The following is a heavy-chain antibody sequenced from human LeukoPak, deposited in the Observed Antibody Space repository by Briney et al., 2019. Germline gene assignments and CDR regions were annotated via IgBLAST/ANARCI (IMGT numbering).Heavy chain of an antibody. CDR2: ISGSGGST. CDR3: AKERQLLWFGELLTDNWFDP. CDR1: GFTFSSYS. V-gene: IGHV3-23*01. Sequence: GGSLRLSCAASGFTFSSYSMNWVRQAPGKGLEWVSAISGSGGSTYYADSVKGWFTISRDNSKNTLYLQMNSLRAEDTAVYYCAKERQLLWFGELLTDNWFDPWGQGTLVTVSS. D-gene: IGHD3-10*01. J-gene: IGHJ5*02.